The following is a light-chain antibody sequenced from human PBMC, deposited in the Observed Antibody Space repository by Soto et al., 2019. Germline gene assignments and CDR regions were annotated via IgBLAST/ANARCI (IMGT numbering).Light chain of an antibody. J-gene: IGLJ3*02. Sequence: SYELTQPLSVSVALGQTARITCGGNNLGSKNVHWYQQKPGQAPVLVIYRDSNRPSGIPERFSGSNSGNTATLTISSAQGGDEADYYCQLWDRNTGVFGGGTKLTVL. CDR2: RDS. CDR1: NLGSKN. V-gene: IGLV3-9*01. CDR3: QLWDRNTGV.